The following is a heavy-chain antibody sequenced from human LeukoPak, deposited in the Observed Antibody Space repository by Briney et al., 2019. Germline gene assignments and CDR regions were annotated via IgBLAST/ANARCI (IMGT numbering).Heavy chain of an antibody. CDR3: ARDPADCGGDCYSDY. CDR2: IYYSGST. Sequence: SETLSLTCTVSGGSISTSSYYWGWIRQPPGKGLEWIGNIYYSGSTYYNPSLKSRVTISVDTSKDQFSLKLSSVTAADTAVYYCARDPADCGGDCYSDYWGQGTLVTVSS. D-gene: IGHD2-21*02. J-gene: IGHJ4*02. CDR1: GGSISTSSYY. V-gene: IGHV4-39*07.